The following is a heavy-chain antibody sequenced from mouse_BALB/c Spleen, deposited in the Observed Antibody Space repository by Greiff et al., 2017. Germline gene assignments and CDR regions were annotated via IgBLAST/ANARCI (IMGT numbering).Heavy chain of an antibody. CDR2: IDPSDSYT. J-gene: IGHJ1*01. CDR1: GYTFTSYW. CDR3: TRGRGCWYFDV. V-gene: IGHV1S127*01. Sequence: QVQLQQPGAELVKPGASVKMSCKASGYTFTSYWMHWVKQRPGQGLEWIGVIDPSDSYTSYNQKFKGKATLTVDTSSSTAYMQLSSLTSEDSAVYYCTRGRGCWYFDVWGAGTTVTVSS.